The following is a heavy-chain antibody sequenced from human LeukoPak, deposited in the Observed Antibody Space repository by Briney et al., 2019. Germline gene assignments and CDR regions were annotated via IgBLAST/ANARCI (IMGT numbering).Heavy chain of an antibody. J-gene: IGHJ5*02. CDR3: ARGTGGYRFDP. Sequence: SETLSPTCAVSGASMSNYHWSWIRQPPGRGLEYIGYVYNSGSTFYNPSLKSRVTISADTSRKQFSLKLTSVTATDTAVYYCARGTGGYRFDPWGQGILVTVSS. V-gene: IGHV4-59*01. CDR1: GASMSNYH. CDR2: VYNSGST. D-gene: IGHD1-1*01.